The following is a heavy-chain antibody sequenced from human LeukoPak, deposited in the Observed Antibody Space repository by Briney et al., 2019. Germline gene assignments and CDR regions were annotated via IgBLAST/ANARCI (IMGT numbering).Heavy chain of an antibody. Sequence: GGSLRLSCAASGFTFSSYAMSWVRQAPGKWLEWVSAISGSGGSTYYADSVKGRFTISRDNSKNTLYLQMNSLRAEDTALYYCAKDGVGYYGSGSYHYWGQGTLVTVSS. CDR3: AKDGVGYYGSGSYHY. CDR1: GFTFSSYA. V-gene: IGHV3-23*01. J-gene: IGHJ4*02. CDR2: ISGSGGST. D-gene: IGHD3-10*01.